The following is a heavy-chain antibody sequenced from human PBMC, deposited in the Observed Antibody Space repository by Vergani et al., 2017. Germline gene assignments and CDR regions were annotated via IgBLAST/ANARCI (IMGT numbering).Heavy chain of an antibody. Sequence: QVQLQESGPGLVKPSETLSLTCTVSGGSISSYYWSWIRQPPGKGLEWIGYIYYSGSTNYNPSLKSRVTISVDTSKNQFSLKLSSVTAADTAVYYCARSKYYYESSGYYTTRYYYCYGMDVWSQGTTVTVSS. V-gene: IGHV4-59*01. CDR3: ARSKYYYESSGYYTTRYYYCYGMDV. J-gene: IGHJ6*02. D-gene: IGHD3-22*01. CDR1: GGSISSYY. CDR2: IYYSGST.